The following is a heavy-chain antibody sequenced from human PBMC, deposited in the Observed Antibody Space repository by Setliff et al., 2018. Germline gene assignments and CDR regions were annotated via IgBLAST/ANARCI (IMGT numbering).Heavy chain of an antibody. CDR1: GGSFSTYF. D-gene: IGHD2-21*02. Sequence: SSETLSLTCAVYGGSFSTYFWSWIRQPPGKGLEWIGEISHSGSTNYNPSLKSRVTMSVDTSKNQFSLNLNSVTAADTAVYYCARDLYCGGHCYQLFDSWGQGTLVTVSS. V-gene: IGHV4-34*01. CDR2: ISHSGST. J-gene: IGHJ4*02. CDR3: ARDLYCGGHCYQLFDS.